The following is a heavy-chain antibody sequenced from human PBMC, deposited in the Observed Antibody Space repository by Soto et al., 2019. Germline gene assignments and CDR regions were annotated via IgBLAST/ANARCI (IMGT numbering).Heavy chain of an antibody. Sequence: ASVKVSCKASGYTFTTYGINWVRQAPGQGLEWMGWISAYNGDTNYAQKFQGRVTMTTDTSTSTAYMELRSLRYDDTAVYYCARADYDYIWGTYHYTYFAYSGQGTPVTVSS. CDR1: GYTFTTYG. CDR2: ISAYNGDT. V-gene: IGHV1-18*01. CDR3: ARADYDYIWGTYHYTYFAY. D-gene: IGHD3-16*02. J-gene: IGHJ4*02.